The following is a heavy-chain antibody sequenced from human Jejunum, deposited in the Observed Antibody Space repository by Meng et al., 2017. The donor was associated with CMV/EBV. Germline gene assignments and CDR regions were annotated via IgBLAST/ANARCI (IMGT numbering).Heavy chain of an antibody. V-gene: IGHV2-5*01. CDR3: AHASGETYYDILTGYFWGHFFDY. D-gene: IGHD3-9*01. J-gene: IGHJ4*02. CDR2: IYWHDDR. CDR1: G. Sequence: GVGWVRQPHGKALEWLALIYWHDDRRYSPSLKSRLTVTKDGSKNQVALTMTDMDPVDTATYYCAHASGETYYDILTGYFWGHFFDYWGQGALVTVSS.